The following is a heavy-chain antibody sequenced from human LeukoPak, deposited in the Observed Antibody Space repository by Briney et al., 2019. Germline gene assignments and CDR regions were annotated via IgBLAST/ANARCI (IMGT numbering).Heavy chain of an antibody. CDR2: IYSGGST. V-gene: IGHV3-53*01. CDR1: GFTVSSNY. CDR3: ARNIAYDSSGYYSPHFDY. J-gene: IGHJ4*02. D-gene: IGHD3-22*01. Sequence: GGSLRLACAASGFTVSSNYVSWVRQAPGKGLEWVSVIYSGGSTYYADSVKGRLTISRDNSKNTLYLQMNSLRAEDTAVYYCARNIAYDSSGYYSPHFDYWGQGTLVTVSS.